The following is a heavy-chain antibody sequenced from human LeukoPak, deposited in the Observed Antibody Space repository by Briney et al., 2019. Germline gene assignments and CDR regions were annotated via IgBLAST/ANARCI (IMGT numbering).Heavy chain of an antibody. CDR3: AMHALQFNYFYYYKDV. J-gene: IGHJ6*03. D-gene: IGHD3-3*01. Sequence: ASVKVSCKASGYTFTSYGISWVRQAPGQGLEWMGWVSAYNGHTNYAQRLHGRVTMTTDPSTRTAYLELNSLRSDDTAVYYCAMHALQFNYFYYYKDVWGKGTTVTVSS. CDR2: VSAYNGHT. V-gene: IGHV1-18*01. CDR1: GYTFTSYG.